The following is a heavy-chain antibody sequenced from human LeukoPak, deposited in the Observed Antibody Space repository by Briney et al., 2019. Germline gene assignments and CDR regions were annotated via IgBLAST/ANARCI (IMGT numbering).Heavy chain of an antibody. CDR2: IYYSGST. D-gene: IGHD3-22*01. CDR3: ARGPRGTMISFDP. J-gene: IGHJ5*02. Sequence: SSETLSLTCTVSGGSISSSSYYWGWIRQPPGKGLEWIGSIYYSGSTYYNPSLKSRVTISVDTSKNQFSLKLSSVTAADTAVYYCARGPRGTMISFDPWGQGTLVTVSS. CDR1: GGSISSSSYY. V-gene: IGHV4-39*07.